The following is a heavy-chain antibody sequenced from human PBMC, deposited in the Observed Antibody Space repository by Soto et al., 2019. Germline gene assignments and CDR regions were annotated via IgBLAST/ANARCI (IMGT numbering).Heavy chain of an antibody. V-gene: IGHV3-30*18. J-gene: IGHJ4*02. Sequence: GGSLRLSSAASGFTFSSYGMHWVRQAPGKGLEWVAVISYDGSNKYYADSVKGRFTISRDNSKSTLYLQMNSLRAEDTAVYYCAKSQWLAEFDYWGQGTLVTVSS. CDR1: GFTFSSYG. CDR3: AKSQWLAEFDY. CDR2: ISYDGSNK. D-gene: IGHD6-19*01.